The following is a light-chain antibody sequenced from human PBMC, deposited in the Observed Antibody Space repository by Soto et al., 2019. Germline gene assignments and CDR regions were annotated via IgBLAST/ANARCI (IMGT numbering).Light chain of an antibody. CDR3: QQYRRSPPYT. V-gene: IGKV3-20*01. Sequence: EIVLTQSPGTLSLSPGERATLSCRASQSVSSSYLAWYQQKPGQAPRLLIYGASSRATGIPDRFSGSESGTDFTLTISSLVPEDFSVYYCQQYRRSPPYTFGQGTNLDIK. J-gene: IGKJ2*01. CDR2: GAS. CDR1: QSVSSSY.